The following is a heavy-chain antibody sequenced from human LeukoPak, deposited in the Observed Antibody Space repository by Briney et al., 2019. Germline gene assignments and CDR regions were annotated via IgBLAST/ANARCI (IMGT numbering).Heavy chain of an antibody. CDR3: AKLDNSTSCYLPAGY. D-gene: IGHD2-2*01. V-gene: IGHV3-23*01. J-gene: IGHJ4*02. Sequence: GGSLRLSCAASGFTFSNHAMSWVPQAPGKGLEWVSALSGSGGSTYYAGSVKGRFTISRDNSKNTLYLQMNSLRAEDTAVYYCAKLDNSTSCYLPAGYWGQGTLVTVSS. CDR1: GFTFSNHA. CDR2: LSGSGGST.